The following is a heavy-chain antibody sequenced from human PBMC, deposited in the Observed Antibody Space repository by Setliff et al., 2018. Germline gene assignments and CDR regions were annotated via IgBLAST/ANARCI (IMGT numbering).Heavy chain of an antibody. V-gene: IGHV1-18*01. J-gene: IGHJ3*01. D-gene: IGHD2-15*01. Sequence: ASVKVSCKASGYIFSSYGISWVRQAPGQGLQWMGWISSYNTDITNYAERFQGRITMTTDTSTSAAYMELRGLRSDDTAIYYCAISTLSICSGGSCPNVFDVWGQGTWVTVS. CDR3: AISTLSICSGGSCPNVFDV. CDR1: GYIFSSYG. CDR2: ISSYNTDIT.